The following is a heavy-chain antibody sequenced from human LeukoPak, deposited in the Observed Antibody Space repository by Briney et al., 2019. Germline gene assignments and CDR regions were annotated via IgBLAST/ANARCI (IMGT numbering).Heavy chain of an antibody. CDR2: ISAFNGNS. V-gene: IGHV1-18*01. Sequence: ASVKVSCKAYGYTFSSFGIGWVRQAPGQGPEWMGWISAFNGNSEYLQKLQDRVTVTIETSTNIAYMELRNLRPDDTAVYYCARSFIAEAATAYDYWGQGTLVTVSS. CDR3: ARSFIAEAATAYDY. D-gene: IGHD6-19*01. CDR1: GYTFSSFG. J-gene: IGHJ4*02.